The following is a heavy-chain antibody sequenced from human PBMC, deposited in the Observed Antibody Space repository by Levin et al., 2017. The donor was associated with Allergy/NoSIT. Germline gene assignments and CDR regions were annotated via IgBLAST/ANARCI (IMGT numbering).Heavy chain of an antibody. V-gene: IGHV1-2*06. D-gene: IGHD5-12*01. CDR2: INPNSGGT. CDR1: GYTFTGYY. Sequence: GESLKISCKASGYTFTGYYMHWVRQAPGQGLEWMGRINPNSGGTNYAQKLQGRVTMTRDTSISTAYMELSRLRSDDTAVYYCARAVGSWGYDGRYYFDYWGQGTLVTVSS. CDR3: ARAVGSWGYDGRYYFDY. J-gene: IGHJ4*02.